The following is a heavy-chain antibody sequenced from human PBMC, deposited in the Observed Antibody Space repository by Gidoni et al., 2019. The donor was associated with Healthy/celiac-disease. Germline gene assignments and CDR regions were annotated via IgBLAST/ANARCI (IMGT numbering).Heavy chain of an antibody. Sequence: QVQLVQSGAEVKKPGSSVKVSCKASGGTFSSYTISWVPQAPGQGLEWVGRIIPVLGIENYAQKFRGRVTIPANKPASTADVELSSMRSEDKAVYYCARGEGGAGYWGQGTLVTVSS. CDR1: GGTFSSYT. J-gene: IGHJ4*02. CDR3: ARGEGGAGY. D-gene: IGHD3-16*01. CDR2: IIPVLGIE. V-gene: IGHV1-69*02.